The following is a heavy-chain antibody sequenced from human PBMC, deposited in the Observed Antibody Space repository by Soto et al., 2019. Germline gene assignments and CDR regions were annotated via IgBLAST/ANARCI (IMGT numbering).Heavy chain of an antibody. Sequence: ASVKVSCKASGVGFSSFGISGVRQAPGQGVEWMGGIIPVFGRQNYAQGFRGRLTINADESTNTVYLELIDLRSEATAVYYCAPEGSDSNFWRRGPQVTVSS. CDR1: GVGFSSFG. V-gene: IGHV1-69*13. D-gene: IGHD2-21*02. CDR3: APEGSDSNF. J-gene: IGHJ1*01. CDR2: IIPVFGRQ.